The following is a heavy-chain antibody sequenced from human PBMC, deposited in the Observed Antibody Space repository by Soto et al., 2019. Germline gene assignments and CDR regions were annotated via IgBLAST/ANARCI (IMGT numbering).Heavy chain of an antibody. CDR1: GYSISSGDY. Sequence: SETLSLTCAVSGYSISSGDYWGWIRQAPGKGLEWIGSVYYSGSTHYEPSLRGRIAISVDTLKSQFSLRLTSVTAADTAMYFCARNISTYFDSWGQGIPVPVYS. CDR3: ARNISTYFDS. V-gene: IGHV4-38-2*01. CDR2: VYYSGST. D-gene: IGHD3-9*01. J-gene: IGHJ4*02.